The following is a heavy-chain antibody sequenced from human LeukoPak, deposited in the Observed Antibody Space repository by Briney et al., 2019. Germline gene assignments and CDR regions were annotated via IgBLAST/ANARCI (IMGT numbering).Heavy chain of an antibody. J-gene: IGHJ4*02. CDR2: IKQDGSEK. CDR1: GFTSSSYW. V-gene: IGHV3-7*03. Sequence: PGGSLRLSCVASGFTSSSYWMSWVRQAPAQGLEWVANIKQDGSEKYYVDSVKGRFTISRDNAKNSLYLQMNSLRAEDTAVYYCARAPYCIGGSCRFDYWGQGTLVTVSS. D-gene: IGHD2-15*01. CDR3: ARAPYCIGGSCRFDY.